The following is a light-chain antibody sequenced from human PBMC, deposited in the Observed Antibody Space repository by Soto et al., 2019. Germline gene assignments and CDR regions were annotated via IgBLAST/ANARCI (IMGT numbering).Light chain of an antibody. CDR2: DAS. Sequence: EIVLTQSPGTLSLSPGERATLSCRASQSVSSYLAWYQQKPDQAPRLLLYDASNRATGIPARFSGRGSGTDFTLTISSLEPEDFAVYYCQQRTHWPRTFGQGTKVEIK. J-gene: IGKJ1*01. CDR1: QSVSSY. V-gene: IGKV3-11*01. CDR3: QQRTHWPRT.